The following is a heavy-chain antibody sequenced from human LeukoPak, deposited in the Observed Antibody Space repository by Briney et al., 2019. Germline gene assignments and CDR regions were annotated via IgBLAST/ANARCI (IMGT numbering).Heavy chain of an antibody. J-gene: IGHJ4*02. V-gene: IGHV4-39*01. CDR2: IYYSGST. CDR1: GGSISGRSYY. CDR3: ARLSGLRGYGDH. D-gene: IGHD5-18*01. Sequence: SETLSLTCTVSGGSISGRSYYWGWIRQPPGKGLKWIGSIYYSGSTYYSPSLESRFTISVDTSKNQFSLKLTSVTAADTAVYYCARLSGLRGYGDHWGQGTLVTVSS.